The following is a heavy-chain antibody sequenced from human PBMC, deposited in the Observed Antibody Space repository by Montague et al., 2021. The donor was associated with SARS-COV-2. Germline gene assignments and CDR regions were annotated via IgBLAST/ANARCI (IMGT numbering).Heavy chain of an antibody. CDR3: ARWDPQTLTLIGLRGKSSSDD. V-gene: IGHV4-34*12. D-gene: IGHD4-23*01. CDR2: IIFSGNT. Sequence: SETLSLTCSILVTALCNSGADWKRTRPNSSLGCISYIIFSGNTNYNFNPSLRSRVTISVDTSKSQFSLKLSSVTAADTGVYYCARWDPQTLTLIGLRGKSSSDDWGQGTLVTVSS. J-gene: IGHJ4*02. CDR1: VTALCNSG.